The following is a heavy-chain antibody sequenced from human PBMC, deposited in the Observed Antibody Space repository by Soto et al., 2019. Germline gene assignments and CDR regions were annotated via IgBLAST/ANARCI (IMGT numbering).Heavy chain of an antibody. CDR2: ISSSGSTI. CDR3: ASGTSYCGGDCYPSYYYYYGMDV. CDR1: GFTFSDYY. D-gene: IGHD2-21*02. Sequence: GGSLRLSXAASGFTFSDYYMSWIRQAPGKGLEWVSYISSSGSTIYYADSVKGRFTISRDNAKNSLYLQMNSLRAEDTAVYYCASGTSYCGGDCYPSYYYYYGMDVWGQGTTVTVSS. J-gene: IGHJ6*02. V-gene: IGHV3-11*01.